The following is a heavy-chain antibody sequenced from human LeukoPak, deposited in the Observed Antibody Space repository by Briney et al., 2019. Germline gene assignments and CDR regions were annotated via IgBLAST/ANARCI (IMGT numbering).Heavy chain of an antibody. Sequence: SETLSLTCAVYGGSFNGYYWSWIRQPPGKGLEWIGEINHSGSTNYNPSLKSRVTISVDTSKNQFSLKLSSVTAADTAVYYCAWGRRSTLDYWGQGTLVTVSS. CDR2: INHSGST. CDR1: GGSFNGYY. CDR3: AWGRRSTLDY. D-gene: IGHD3-10*01. V-gene: IGHV4-34*01. J-gene: IGHJ4*02.